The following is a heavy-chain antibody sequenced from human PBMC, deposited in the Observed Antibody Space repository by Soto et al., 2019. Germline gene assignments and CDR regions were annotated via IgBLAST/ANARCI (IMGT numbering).Heavy chain of an antibody. D-gene: IGHD3-22*01. Sequence: QVQLVESGGGVVQPGRSLRLSCAASGFTFSSYGMHWVRQAPGKGLEWVAVISYDGSNKYYADSVKGRFTISRDNSKNTLYLQMNSLRAEDTAVYYCAKSWYYYDSSGKYYFDYWGQGTLVTVSS. V-gene: IGHV3-30*18. J-gene: IGHJ4*02. CDR3: AKSWYYYDSSGKYYFDY. CDR2: ISYDGSNK. CDR1: GFTFSSYG.